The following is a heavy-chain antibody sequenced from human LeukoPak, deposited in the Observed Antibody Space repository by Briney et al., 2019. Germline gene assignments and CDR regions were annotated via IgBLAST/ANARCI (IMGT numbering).Heavy chain of an antibody. CDR3: ARDNRGYDYVWGSYLDY. J-gene: IGHJ4*02. Sequence: ASVKVSCKASGYTFTGYYMHWVRQAPGQGLEWMGWINPNSGGTNYAQKFQGRVTMTRDTSISTAYMELSRLRSDDTAEYYCARDNRGYDYVWGSYLDYWGQGTLVTVSS. CDR2: INPNSGGT. V-gene: IGHV1-2*02. D-gene: IGHD3-16*02. CDR1: GYTFTGYY.